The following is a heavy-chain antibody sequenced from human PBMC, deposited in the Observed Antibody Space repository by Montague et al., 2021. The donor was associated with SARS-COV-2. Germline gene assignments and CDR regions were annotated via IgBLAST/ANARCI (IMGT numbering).Heavy chain of an antibody. CDR2: INSNDVST. D-gene: IGHD2-2*01. Sequence: SLRLSCAASGFTFSSYAMTWVRQAPGKGLEWASTINSNDVSTYYADSVKGRFTISRDNSKNTLYLQMSSLRAEDTAVYYCAKAPDGGCSSTSCYLPNWFDPWGQGTLVTVSS. V-gene: IGHV3-23*01. CDR3: AKAPDGGCSSTSCYLPNWFDP. J-gene: IGHJ5*02. CDR1: GFTFSSYA.